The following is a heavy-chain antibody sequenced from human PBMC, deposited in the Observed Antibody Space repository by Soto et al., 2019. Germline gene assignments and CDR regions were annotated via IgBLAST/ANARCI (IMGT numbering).Heavy chain of an antibody. CDR1: GDSISGSQW. J-gene: IGHJ4*02. CDR2: ISHTGTT. Sequence: QVQLQESGAGLVKPSETLSLTCAVSGDSISGSQWWSWVRLPPGKGLEWIGEISHTGTTNYNPSLKSRVTLSVDKHKNQFSLNLASVTAADPAVYYCAGVISSRDEYFDYWGQGPVVTVPP. D-gene: IGHD2-2*01. V-gene: IGHV4-4*02. CDR3: AGVISSRDEYFDY.